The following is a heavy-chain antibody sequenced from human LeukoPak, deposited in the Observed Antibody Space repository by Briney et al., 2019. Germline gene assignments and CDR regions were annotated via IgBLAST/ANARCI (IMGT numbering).Heavy chain of an antibody. V-gene: IGHV3-23*01. CDR2: ISGSGNST. CDR1: GFTFSSYG. D-gene: IGHD2/OR15-2a*01. Sequence: GGALRLSCAASGFTFSSYGMSWVRQAPGKGLEWVSAISGSGNSTDYADSVTGRFTISRDNSKNTLCQQMNSLRAEDTAVYYCARDNMGFDYWGQGTLVTVSS. J-gene: IGHJ4*02. CDR3: ARDNMGFDY.